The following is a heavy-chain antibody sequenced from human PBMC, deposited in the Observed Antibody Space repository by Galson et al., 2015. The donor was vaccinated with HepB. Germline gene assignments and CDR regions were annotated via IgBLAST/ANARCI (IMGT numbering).Heavy chain of an antibody. J-gene: IGHJ6*02. D-gene: IGHD3-3*01. CDR1: GDTLIRHA. V-gene: IGHV7-4-1*02. CDR3: ARDGGSGRFLDV. CDR2: INTNTGNP. Sequence: SVKVSCKASGDTLIRHAINWVRQAPGQGLEWMGWINTNTGNPTYAQGFTGRFVFSLDTSVTTAYLQVSSLKAEDTAVYYCARDGGSGRFLDVWGQGTTVTVS.